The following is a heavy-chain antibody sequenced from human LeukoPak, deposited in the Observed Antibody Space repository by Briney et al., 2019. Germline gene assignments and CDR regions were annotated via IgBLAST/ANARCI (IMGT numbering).Heavy chain of an antibody. CDR1: GFTFSSYA. Sequence: PGGSLRLSCAASGFTFSSYAMSWVRQAPGKGLEWVSYISSSSSTIYYADSVKGRFTISRDNAKNSLYLQMNSLRAEDTAVYYCARDITYYDFWSGPPDYWGQGTLVTVSS. J-gene: IGHJ4*02. CDR2: ISSSSSTI. CDR3: ARDITYYDFWSGPPDY. V-gene: IGHV3-48*01. D-gene: IGHD3-3*01.